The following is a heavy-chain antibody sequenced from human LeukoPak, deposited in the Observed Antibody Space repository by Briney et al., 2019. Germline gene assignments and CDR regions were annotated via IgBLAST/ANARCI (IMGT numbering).Heavy chain of an antibody. J-gene: IGHJ5*02. CDR3: TKDPNGDYIGAFDP. V-gene: IGHV3-9*01. Sequence: GGSLRLSCAASGFTFDDYAMHWVRQAPGKGLEWVSGISWNSGSIGYADSVKGRFTIPRDNAKNSLYLQMNSLRADDTAIYYCTKDPNGDYIGAFDPWGQGTLVTVSS. D-gene: IGHD4-17*01. CDR2: ISWNSGSI. CDR1: GFTFDDYA.